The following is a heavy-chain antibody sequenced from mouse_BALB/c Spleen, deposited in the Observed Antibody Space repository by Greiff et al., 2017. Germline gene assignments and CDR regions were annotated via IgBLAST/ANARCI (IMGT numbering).Heavy chain of an antibody. CDR1: GFSLTGYG. J-gene: IGHJ2*01. D-gene: IGHD2-5*01. Sequence: VQLQESGPGLVAPSQSLSITCTVSGFSLTGYGVNWVRQPPGKGLEWLGMIWGDGSTDYNSALKSRLSISKDNSKSQVFLKMNSLQTDDTARYYCARSNYEDYFDYWGQGTTLTVSS. V-gene: IGHV2-6-7*01. CDR3: ARSNYEDYFDY. CDR2: IWGDGST.